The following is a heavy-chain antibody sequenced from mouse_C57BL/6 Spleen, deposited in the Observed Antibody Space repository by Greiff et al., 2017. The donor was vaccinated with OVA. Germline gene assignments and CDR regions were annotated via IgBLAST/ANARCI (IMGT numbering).Heavy chain of an antibody. CDR1: GYTFTDYY. CDR3: ARSGYYYGSSAYYAMDY. V-gene: IGHV1-26*01. Sequence: VQLQQSGPELVKPGASVKISCKASGYTFTDYYMNWVKQSHGKSLEWIGDINPNNGGTSYNQKFKGKATLTVDKSSSTAYMELRSLTSEDSAVYYCARSGYYYGSSAYYAMDYWGQGTSVTVSS. D-gene: IGHD1-1*01. J-gene: IGHJ4*01. CDR2: INPNNGGT.